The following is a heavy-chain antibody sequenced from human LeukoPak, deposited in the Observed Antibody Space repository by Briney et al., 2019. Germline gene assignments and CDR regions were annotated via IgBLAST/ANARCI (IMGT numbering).Heavy chain of an antibody. J-gene: IGHJ4*02. V-gene: IGHV4-34*01. CDR3: ARGRTGAAALDF. CDR2: STHSGST. Sequence: PSETLSLTCAVYGGSFSGHYWTYIRQPPGKGLEWIGESTHSGSTNYNPSLKSRVTISADTSKSQFSLKLTSVTAADTAVYYCARGRTGAAALDFWGPGTLVTVSS. D-gene: IGHD2-2*01. CDR1: GGSFSGHY.